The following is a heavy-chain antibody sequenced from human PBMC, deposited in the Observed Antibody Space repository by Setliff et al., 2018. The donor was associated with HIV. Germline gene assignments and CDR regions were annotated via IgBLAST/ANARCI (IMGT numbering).Heavy chain of an antibody. CDR1: GGSISRSSYY. J-gene: IGHJ4*02. CDR2: IFYSGHT. Sequence: SETLSLTCTVSGGSISRSSYYWAWIRQPPGKGLEWIGNIFYSGHTFYNPSLRSRVTISVDTSKNQFSLKLSSVTAADTAVYYCARGVAAAGLWGQGTRVTVS. V-gene: IGHV4-39*07. D-gene: IGHD6-13*01. CDR3: ARGVAAAGL.